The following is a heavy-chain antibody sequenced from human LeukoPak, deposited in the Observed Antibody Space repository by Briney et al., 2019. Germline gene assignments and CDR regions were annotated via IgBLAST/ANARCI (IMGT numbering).Heavy chain of an antibody. D-gene: IGHD6-13*01. V-gene: IGHV3-9*01. CDR1: GFTFDDYA. J-gene: IGHJ4*02. Sequence: RYLRLYCASSGFTFDDYAMHLVRQAPGPGLEWVSGSSWDSGSIGYADSVKGRFTISRDNANNSLYLQMNSLRAEDTSLSQSAKDSRHYSRQSGLGSVFDYWGQGTLVTVS. CDR2: SSWDSGSI. CDR3: AKDSRHYSRQSGLGSVFDY.